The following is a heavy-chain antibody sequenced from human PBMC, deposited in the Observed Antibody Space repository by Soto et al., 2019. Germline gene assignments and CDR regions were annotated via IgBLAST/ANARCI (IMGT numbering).Heavy chain of an antibody. V-gene: IGHV4-4*07. CDR2: IYTSGST. D-gene: IGHD2-2*01. J-gene: IGHJ4*02. Sequence: KPSETLSLTCTVSGGSISSYYWSWIRQPAGKGLEWIGRIYTSGSTNYNPSLKSRVTMSVDTSKNQFSLKLSSVTAADTAVYYCARDLGVVPAANRFDYWGQGTLVTVSS. CDR1: GGSISSYY. CDR3: ARDLGVVPAANRFDY.